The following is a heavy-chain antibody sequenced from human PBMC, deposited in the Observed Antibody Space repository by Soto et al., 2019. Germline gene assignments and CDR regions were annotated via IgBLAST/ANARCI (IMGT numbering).Heavy chain of an antibody. Sequence: PGESLKISCKGSGYSFTSYWIGWVRQMPGKGLEWMGIIYPGDSDTRYSPSFQGQVTISADKSISTAYLQWSSLKASDTAMYYCASLSDYSKPDPFLLVTGHRNQYYYYGMDVWGQGTTVTGSS. D-gene: IGHD4-4*01. CDR2: IYPGDSDT. V-gene: IGHV5-51*01. J-gene: IGHJ6*02. CDR1: GYSFTSYW. CDR3: ASLSDYSKPDPFLLVTGHRNQYYYYGMDV.